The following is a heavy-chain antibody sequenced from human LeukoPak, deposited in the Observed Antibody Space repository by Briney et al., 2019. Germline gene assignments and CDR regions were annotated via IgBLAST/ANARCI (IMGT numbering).Heavy chain of an antibody. Sequence: SETLSLTCTVSSGSISSYYWSWIRQPPGKAPEWIGIIYYSGITHYNPSLKGRVTLSVDTSKNQFSLKLSSVTAADTAVHYCARLWSSFDGFDIWGQGTMVTVSS. V-gene: IGHV4-59*04. CDR3: ARLWSSFDGFDI. J-gene: IGHJ3*02. D-gene: IGHD3-3*01. CDR2: IYYSGIT. CDR1: SGSISSYY.